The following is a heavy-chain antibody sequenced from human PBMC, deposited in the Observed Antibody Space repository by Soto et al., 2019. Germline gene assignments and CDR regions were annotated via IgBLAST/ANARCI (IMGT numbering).Heavy chain of an antibody. V-gene: IGHV4-38-2*01. D-gene: IGHD6-13*01. Sequence: SETLSLTCAVSGYSISSGYYWGWIRQPPGKGLEWIGSIYHSGSTYYNPSPKSRVTISVDTSKNQFSLKLSSVTAADTAVYYCARRAGIAAAGVWFDPWRQGTLVTVSS. CDR1: GYSISSGYY. CDR3: ARRAGIAAAGVWFDP. CDR2: IYHSGST. J-gene: IGHJ5*02.